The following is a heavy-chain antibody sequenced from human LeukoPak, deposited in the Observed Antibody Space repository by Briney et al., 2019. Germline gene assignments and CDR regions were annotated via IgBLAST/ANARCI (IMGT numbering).Heavy chain of an antibody. CDR1: GDSVSSNSVT. V-gene: IGHV6-1*01. CDR2: TYYRSTWYN. J-gene: IGHJ5*02. Sequence: SQTLSLTCAISGDSVSSNSVTWNWIRKSPSRGLEWLGRTYYRSTWYNDYAVSVRGRITVNPDTSKNQFSLHLNSVTPEDTAVYYCARRLTQYDCFDPWGQGILVTVSS. CDR3: ARRLTQYDCFDP. D-gene: IGHD2-2*01.